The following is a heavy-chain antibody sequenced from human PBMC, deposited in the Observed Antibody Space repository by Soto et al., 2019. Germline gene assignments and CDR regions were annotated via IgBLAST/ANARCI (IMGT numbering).Heavy chain of an antibody. V-gene: IGHV4-34*01. Sequence: QVQLQQWGAGLLKPSETLSLNCAVNGGSLSGYYWSWIRQPPGKGLEWIGEIKDGGYTNYSPSLKSRATSSSATSNNQFSLRLNSVTAADTGLYYCARGQEGVVATHWDQGALVTVSS. CDR2: IKDGGYT. CDR1: GGSLSGYY. D-gene: IGHD5-12*01. J-gene: IGHJ4*02. CDR3: ARGQEGVVATH.